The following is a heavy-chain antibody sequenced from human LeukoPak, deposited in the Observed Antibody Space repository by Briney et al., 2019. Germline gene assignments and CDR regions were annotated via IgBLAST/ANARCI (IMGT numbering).Heavy chain of an antibody. J-gene: IGHJ4*02. D-gene: IGHD3-10*01. V-gene: IGHV4-38-2*02. CDR3: ARESYYGSGSHTLDY. CDR2: IYRSGST. Sequence: SETLSLTCTVSGYSISSGYYWGWIRQPPGKGLEWIGSIYRSGSTYYNPSLKSRVTISVDTSKNQFSLKLSSVTAADTAVYYCARESYYGSGSHTLDYWGQGTLVTVSS. CDR1: GYSISSGYY.